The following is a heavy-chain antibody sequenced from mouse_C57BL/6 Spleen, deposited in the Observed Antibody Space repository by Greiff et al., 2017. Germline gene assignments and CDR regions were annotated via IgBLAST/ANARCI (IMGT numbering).Heavy chain of an antibody. CDR2: INYDGSST. D-gene: IGHD1-1*01. V-gene: IGHV5-16*01. CDR1: GFTFSDYY. CDR3: ARTPFITTVVADWYFDV. Sequence: EVHLVESEGGLVQPGSSMKLSCTASGFTFSDYYMAWVRQVPEKGLEWVANINYDGSSTYYLDSLKSRFIISRDNAKNILYLQMSSLKSEDTATYYCARTPFITTVVADWYFDVWGTGTTVTVSS. J-gene: IGHJ1*03.